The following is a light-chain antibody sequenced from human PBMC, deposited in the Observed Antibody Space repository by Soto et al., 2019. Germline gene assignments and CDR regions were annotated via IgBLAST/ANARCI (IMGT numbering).Light chain of an antibody. J-gene: IGKJ4*01. CDR1: QDINVY. V-gene: IGKV1-17*01. CDR2: AAS. Sequence: DIQMTQSPSSVSASIGDTVTITCRASQDINVYLNWYQQKPGEVPKLLIYAASSLQSGVPSRFSGSGSGTEFTLTISSLQPEDFATYYCLQHNSYPLTFGGGTKVDI. CDR3: LQHNSYPLT.